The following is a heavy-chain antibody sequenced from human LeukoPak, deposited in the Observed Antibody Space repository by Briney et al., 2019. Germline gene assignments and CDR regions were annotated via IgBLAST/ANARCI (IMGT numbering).Heavy chain of an antibody. D-gene: IGHD3-22*01. CDR1: GFTFSDAW. V-gene: IGHV3-15*07. Sequence: GGSLRLSCATSGFTFSDAWMNWVRQAPGKGLEWVGRIRRNSDGGTIDYAAPVKGRFALSRDDSKNTLYLHMSSLQTEDTAVYYCATDFYDTTWVQGTLVTVSS. CDR3: ATDFYDTT. CDR2: IRRNSDGGTI. J-gene: IGHJ5*02.